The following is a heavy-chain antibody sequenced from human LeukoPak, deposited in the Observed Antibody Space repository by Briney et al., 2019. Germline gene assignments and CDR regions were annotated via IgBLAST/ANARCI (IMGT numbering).Heavy chain of an antibody. Sequence: GGSLRLSCAASGFTFSSYAMHWVRQAPGKGLEWVAVISYDGSNKYYADSVKGRFTISRDNSKNTLYLQMNSLRAEDTAVYYSARGPRFCRGGSCYSDQYYYYMDVWGKGTTVTISS. CDR3: ARGPRFCRGGSCYSDQYYYYMDV. J-gene: IGHJ6*03. D-gene: IGHD2-15*01. CDR1: GFTFSSYA. V-gene: IGHV3-30*04. CDR2: ISYDGSNK.